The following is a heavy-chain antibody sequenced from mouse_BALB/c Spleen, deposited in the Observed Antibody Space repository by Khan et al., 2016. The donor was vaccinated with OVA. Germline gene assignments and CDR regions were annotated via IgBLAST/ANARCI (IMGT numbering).Heavy chain of an antibody. CDR1: GYTFTNYT. Sequence: LQQSGAELARPGASVKMSCKASGYTFTNYTIHWVKQRPGQGLEWIGYINPSSGYTNYNQNYNDKATLTTDRSSSTAYLQLSRLTSDDAEVYYCVRIPTPPYPFDYWGQGTTLTVSS. J-gene: IGHJ2*01. CDR3: VRIPTPPYPFDY. CDR2: INPSSGYT. V-gene: IGHV1-4*01.